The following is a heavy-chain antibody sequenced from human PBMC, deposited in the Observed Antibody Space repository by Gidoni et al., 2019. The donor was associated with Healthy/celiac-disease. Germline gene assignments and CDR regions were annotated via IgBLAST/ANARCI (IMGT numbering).Heavy chain of an antibody. Sequence: EVQLLESGGGLVQPGGSLRLPCTASGFTFSSYAMSWVRQAPGKGLEWVSAISGSGGSTYYADSVKGRFTISRDNSKNTLYLQMNSLRAEDTAVYYCAKDPYCGGDCYSDYWGQGTLVTVSS. D-gene: IGHD2-21*02. J-gene: IGHJ4*02. CDR3: AKDPYCGGDCYSDY. V-gene: IGHV3-23*01. CDR2: ISGSGGST. CDR1: GFTFSSYA.